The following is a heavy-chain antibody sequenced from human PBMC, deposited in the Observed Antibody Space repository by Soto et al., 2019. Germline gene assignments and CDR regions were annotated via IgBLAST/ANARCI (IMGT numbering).Heavy chain of an antibody. D-gene: IGHD3-10*01. Sequence: SETLSLTCTVSGGSISSGGYYWSWIRQHPGKGLEWIGYIYYSGSTYYNPSLKSRVTISVDTSKNQFSLKLSSVTAADTAVYYCARRRITMVRGVTNQYYFDYWGQGTLVTVSS. J-gene: IGHJ4*02. V-gene: IGHV4-31*03. CDR3: ARRRITMVRGVTNQYYFDY. CDR1: GGSISSGGYY. CDR2: IYYSGST.